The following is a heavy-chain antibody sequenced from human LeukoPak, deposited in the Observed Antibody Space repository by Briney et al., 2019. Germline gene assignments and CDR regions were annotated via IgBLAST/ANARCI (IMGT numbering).Heavy chain of an antibody. Sequence: PGGSLRLSCAASGFTLSTYDMHWVRQPTADGLAWVSIIYRAGDTYYPGSVKGRFTISRDNAKNSLYLQMNSLRAEDTAVYYCATDSPDYGGKGFDYWGQGTLVTVSS. CDR1: GFTLSTYD. J-gene: IGHJ4*02. V-gene: IGHV3-13*01. CDR2: IYRAGDT. CDR3: ATDSPDYGGKGFDY. D-gene: IGHD4-23*01.